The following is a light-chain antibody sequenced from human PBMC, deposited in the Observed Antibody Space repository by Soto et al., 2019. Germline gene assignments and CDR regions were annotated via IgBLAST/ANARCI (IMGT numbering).Light chain of an antibody. CDR2: AAS. CDR3: QQSYNTPLT. J-gene: IGKJ4*01. V-gene: IGKV1-39*01. CDR1: QYISDF. Sequence: DIQMTQSPSSLSVSVGDRVTITCRASQYISDFLNWYQQKSGKAPVILIYAASTLQSGVPSRFTGSRAETNFTLIICSLQPEDFATYYCQQSYNTPLTFGGGTKVDIK.